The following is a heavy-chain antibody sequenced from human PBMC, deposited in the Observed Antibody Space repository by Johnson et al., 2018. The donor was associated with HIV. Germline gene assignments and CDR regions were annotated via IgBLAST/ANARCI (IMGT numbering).Heavy chain of an antibody. V-gene: IGHV3-11*04. CDR3: ARETVASDAFDI. D-gene: IGHD4-11*01. J-gene: IGHJ3*02. Sequence: QVQLVESGGGVVQPGGSLRLSCAASGFTFSDYYMSWIRQAPGKGLEWVSYISSSGSTTYYADSVKGRFTISRENAKNSLYLQMNSLRAGDTAVYNCARETVASDAFDIWGQGTMVTVSS. CDR2: ISSSGSTT. CDR1: GFTFSDYY.